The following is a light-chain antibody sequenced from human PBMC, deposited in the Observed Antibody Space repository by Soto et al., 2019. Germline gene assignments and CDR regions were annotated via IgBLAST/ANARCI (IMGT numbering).Light chain of an antibody. CDR3: QQYNSWPPIT. CDR1: QTVNNK. Sequence: EILMTQSPATLSVSPGERATLSCRATQTVNNKVVWYQHKPGQAPRLLIYGASTRATGIPARFSGSGSGTEFTLSISSLQYEDFAVYYCQQYNSWPPITFGQGTRLEIK. V-gene: IGKV3-15*01. J-gene: IGKJ5*01. CDR2: GAS.